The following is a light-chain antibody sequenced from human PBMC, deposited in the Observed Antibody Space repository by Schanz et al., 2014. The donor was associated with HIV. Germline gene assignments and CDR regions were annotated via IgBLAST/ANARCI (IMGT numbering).Light chain of an antibody. J-gene: IGKJ1*01. CDR2: GAS. CDR3: QQYGASPLT. Sequence: EIVLTQSPGTVALSPGDRITLTCRASQSVSTTSLAWYLHKPGQAPTLLIYGASSRATGIPDRFSGSGSGPDFTLPISRLELEYFPINYFQQYGASPLTFGQGTKVEIK. V-gene: IGKV3-20*01. CDR1: QSVSTTS.